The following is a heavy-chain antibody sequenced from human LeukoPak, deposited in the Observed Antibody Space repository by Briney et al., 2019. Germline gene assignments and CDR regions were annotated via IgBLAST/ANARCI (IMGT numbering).Heavy chain of an antibody. Sequence: SETLSLTCTVSGASVNIGNYYWTWIRQPPGKGLEWIGYISHIGSTNYNPFLKSRVTISVDTSKNQFSLRLSSVTAADTAVYYCARDFSTGGQSYNSFDPWGQGTLVTVSS. CDR1: GASVNIGNYY. CDR2: ISHIGST. CDR3: ARDFSTGGQSYNSFDP. J-gene: IGHJ5*02. D-gene: IGHD2-8*02. V-gene: IGHV4-61*01.